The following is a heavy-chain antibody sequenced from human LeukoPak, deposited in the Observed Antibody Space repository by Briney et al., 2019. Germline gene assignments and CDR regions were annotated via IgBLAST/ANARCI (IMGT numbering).Heavy chain of an antibody. CDR3: ARVSTGD. CDR2: IYSGGSR. Sequence: LSGGSLRLSCAASGLSVSSNYMSWVRQAPGKGLEWVSVIYSGGSRYYAGSVKGRFTISRHNSNNTLYLQMNSLRADDTAVYYCARVSTGDWGQGTLVTVSS. V-gene: IGHV3-53*04. D-gene: IGHD1-1*01. CDR1: GLSVSSNY. J-gene: IGHJ4*02.